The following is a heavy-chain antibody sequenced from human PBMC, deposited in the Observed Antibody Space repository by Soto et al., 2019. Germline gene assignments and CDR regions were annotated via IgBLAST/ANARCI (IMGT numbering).Heavy chain of an antibody. CDR1: GYTFSDYY. Sequence: QVQLVQSGAEVKKPGASMKVSCKASGYTFSDYYMHWVRQASGQGLECMGWISPNNGATNYAQKFQDRVTMTRDASITTAYMELSRLRSNGTAVYFCARGGEFCSTGSCNSSLGDAFDVWGQGTTVTVSS. D-gene: IGHD2-15*01. V-gene: IGHV1-2*02. CDR3: ARGGEFCSTGSCNSSLGDAFDV. J-gene: IGHJ3*01. CDR2: ISPNNGAT.